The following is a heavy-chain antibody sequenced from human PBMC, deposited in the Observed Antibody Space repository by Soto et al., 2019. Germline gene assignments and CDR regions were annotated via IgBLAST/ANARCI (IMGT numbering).Heavy chain of an antibody. Sequence: EVQLVESGGGLVQPGGSLRLSCAASGFTFSAYWMSWVRQTPGKGLEWVANIKHDGSEKYYVDSVKGRFTISRDNAKNSLFLEMNSLRAEDMAVFYCAIITRGFSMDVWGQGTTVTVSS. CDR3: AIITRGFSMDV. D-gene: IGHD1-20*01. CDR1: GFTFSAYW. CDR2: IKHDGSEK. V-gene: IGHV3-7*01. J-gene: IGHJ6*02.